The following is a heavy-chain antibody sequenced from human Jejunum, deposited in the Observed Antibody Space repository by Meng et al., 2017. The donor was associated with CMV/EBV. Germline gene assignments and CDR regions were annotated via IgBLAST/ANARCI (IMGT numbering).Heavy chain of an antibody. CDR3: AKDLPYTTTYTHHLDY. Sequence: EVHLLESGGGLVQPGGSLRLSCAASGFTFSRYAMSWVRQPPGKGLEWVSVMSGSGGDRYYADSVKGRFTISRDNSKNTMYLQMNNLTAADTAVYYCAKDLPYTTTYTHHLDYWGQGILVTVSS. CDR1: GFTFSRYA. V-gene: IGHV3-23*01. J-gene: IGHJ4*02. CDR2: MSGSGGDR. D-gene: IGHD3-16*01.